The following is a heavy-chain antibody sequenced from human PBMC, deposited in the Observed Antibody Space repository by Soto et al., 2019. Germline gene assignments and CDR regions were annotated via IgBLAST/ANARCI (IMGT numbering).Heavy chain of an antibody. Sequence: QITLKESGPTLVKPTQTLTLTCTFSGFSLSTSGVSVAWIRQPPGKALEWLALIYWDGNKRYSPSLESRLTITKVTDKNQVVLTIAYMDPVDTATYYCAHRHGSSGSYYFDYWGPGTLVTVSS. CDR1: GFSLSTSGVS. V-gene: IGHV2-5*02. CDR3: AHRHGSSGSYYFDY. CDR2: IYWDGNK. J-gene: IGHJ4*02. D-gene: IGHD3-10*01.